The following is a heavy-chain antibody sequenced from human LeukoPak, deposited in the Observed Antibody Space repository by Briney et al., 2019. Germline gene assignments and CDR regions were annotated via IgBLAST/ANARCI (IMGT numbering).Heavy chain of an antibody. V-gene: IGHV4-59*08. Sequence: PSETLSLTCTVAAGSISNYHWSWIRQPPGKGLEWIGCIFYSGSTYYNPSLKSRVIISVDASKNQFSLRLSSVTAADTAVYYCARTNAFDIWGQGTMVTVSS. CDR2: IFYSGST. CDR1: AGSISNYH. CDR3: ARTNAFDI. J-gene: IGHJ3*02.